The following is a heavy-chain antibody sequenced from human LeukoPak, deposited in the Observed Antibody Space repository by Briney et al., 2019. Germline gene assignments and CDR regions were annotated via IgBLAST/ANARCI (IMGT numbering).Heavy chain of an antibody. CDR1: GFTFSDYG. CDR3: AKGFWSGYGDY. CDR2: ISSGGAST. D-gene: IGHD3-3*01. Sequence: GGSLRLSCAASGFTFSDYGMSWVRQAPGKGLEWVSTISSGGASTYYADSVKGRFTISRDNSKNTLYLQMNSLRAEDTAIYYCAKGFWSGYGDYWGQGTLVTVSS. V-gene: IGHV3-23*01. J-gene: IGHJ4*02.